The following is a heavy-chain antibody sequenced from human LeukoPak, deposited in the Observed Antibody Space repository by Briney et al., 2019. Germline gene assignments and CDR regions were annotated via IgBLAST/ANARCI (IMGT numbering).Heavy chain of an antibody. V-gene: IGHV4-34*01. CDR3: ARGDYYGSGYYYYGMDV. CDR1: GGSFSGYY. J-gene: IGHJ6*02. D-gene: IGHD3-10*01. CDR2: INHSGST. Sequence: PSETLSLTCAVYGGSFSGYYWSWIRQPPGKGLEWIGEINHSGSTNYNPSLKSRVTISVDTSKNQFSLKLSSVTAADTAVYYCARGDYYGSGYYYYGMDVWGQGTTVTVS.